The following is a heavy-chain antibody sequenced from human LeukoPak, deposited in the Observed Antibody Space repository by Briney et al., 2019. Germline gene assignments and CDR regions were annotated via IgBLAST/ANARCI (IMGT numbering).Heavy chain of an antibody. CDR3: ARQMGQYDFWSGSRSGAFFDI. CDR2: ISSSSSYI. D-gene: IGHD3-3*01. Sequence: GGSLRLSCAASGFTFSSYSMNWVRQAPGKGLEWVSSISSSSSYIYYADSVRGRFTISRDNAKNSLYLQMNSLRAEDTAVYYCARQMGQYDFWSGSRSGAFFDIWGQGTMVTVSS. CDR1: GFTFSSYS. V-gene: IGHV3-21*01. J-gene: IGHJ3*02.